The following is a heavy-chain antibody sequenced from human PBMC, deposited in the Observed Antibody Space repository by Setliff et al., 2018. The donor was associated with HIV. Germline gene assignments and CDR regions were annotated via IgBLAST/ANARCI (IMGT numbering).Heavy chain of an antibody. J-gene: IGHJ3*01. Sequence: GPSVKVSCKASGYTFSSYGISWVRQAPGQGLEWMGWISGYNGNTKYVQKLQGRVTMTTDTSTRTVYMELRSLRHDDTAEYFCARVPYRSAWFSGGHDAFDVWGQGTMVTVSS. CDR2: ISGYNGNT. CDR1: GYTFSSYG. D-gene: IGHD6-19*01. V-gene: IGHV1-18*01. CDR3: ARVPYRSAWFSGGHDAFDV.